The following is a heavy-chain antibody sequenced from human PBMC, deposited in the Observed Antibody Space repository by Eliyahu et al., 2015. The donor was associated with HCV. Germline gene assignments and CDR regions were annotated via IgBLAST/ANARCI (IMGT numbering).Heavy chain of an antibody. CDR2: IXPDNGNT. V-gene: IGHV1-18*01. Sequence: VQSGDEMQRPGASVKVXCKASGYTFRNHGIXWVRQAPGQGPEWLGWIXPDNGNTLYARKFQARVTMTIDTAADTAYMELRGLTSDDTAVYYCARDSIIWFYQYGMDVWGQGTTVIVSS. J-gene: IGHJ6*02. CDR3: ARDSIIWFYQYGMDV. CDR1: GYTFRNHG. D-gene: IGHD3-3*02.